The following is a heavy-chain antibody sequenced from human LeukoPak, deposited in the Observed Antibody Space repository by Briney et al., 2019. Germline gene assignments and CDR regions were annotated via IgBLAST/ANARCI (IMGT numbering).Heavy chain of an antibody. J-gene: IGHJ4*02. V-gene: IGHV4-34*01. D-gene: IGHD5-24*01. Sequence: SATLPLTCAVCGGSFSGYYWSWIRQPPGKGLEWIGEIDHSGSTNYNPSLKSRVTISVDTSKNQFSLKLSSETAADTAVYYCARVGEMATIADCWGQGTMVTVSS. CDR3: ARVGEMATIADC. CDR2: IDHSGST. CDR1: GGSFSGYY.